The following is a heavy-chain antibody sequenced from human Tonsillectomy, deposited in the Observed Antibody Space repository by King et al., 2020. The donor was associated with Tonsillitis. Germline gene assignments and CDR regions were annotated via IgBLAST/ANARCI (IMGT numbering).Heavy chain of an antibody. D-gene: IGHD6-6*01. V-gene: IGHV4-34*01. CDR2: IKHSGST. Sequence: VQLQQWVAGLLKPSETLSLICSVYGGSFSGYYWGWIRQPPGKGLEWIGVIKHSGSTNYNTSLKSRVILSVDTSKNQFSLRLTSVTAADTAVYYCAGLGSRAARPRNYWAQGTLVTVSS. CDR1: GGSFSGYY. CDR3: AGLGSRAARPRNY. J-gene: IGHJ4*02.